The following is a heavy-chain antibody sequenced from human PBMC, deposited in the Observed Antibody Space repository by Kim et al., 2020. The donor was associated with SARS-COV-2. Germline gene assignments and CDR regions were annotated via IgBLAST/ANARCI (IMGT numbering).Heavy chain of an antibody. CDR1: GFTFSSSD. Sequence: GGSLRLSCAASGFTFSSSDMHLVRQPTGKGLEWVSGIGTAGDTYYPDSLKGRFTISRENAKNSLYLQMNSLRAGDTAVYYCARGLGYYDSSGYQCYFDYWGQGTLVTVSS. CDR3: ARGLGYYDSSGYQCYFDY. CDR2: IGTAGDT. D-gene: IGHD3-22*01. J-gene: IGHJ4*02. V-gene: IGHV3-13*04.